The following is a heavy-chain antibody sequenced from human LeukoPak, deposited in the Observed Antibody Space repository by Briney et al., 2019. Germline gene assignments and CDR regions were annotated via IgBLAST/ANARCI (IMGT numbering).Heavy chain of an antibody. J-gene: IGHJ4*02. CDR1: GFTFSSYW. CDR2: ISSSSSYI. Sequence: TPGGSLRLSCAASGFTFSSYWMSWVRQAPGKGLEWVSSISSSSSYIYYADSVKGRFTISRDNAKNSLYLQMNSLRAEDTAVYYCARDEAAAGTYDYWGQGTLVTVSS. D-gene: IGHD6-13*01. CDR3: ARDEAAAGTYDY. V-gene: IGHV3-21*01.